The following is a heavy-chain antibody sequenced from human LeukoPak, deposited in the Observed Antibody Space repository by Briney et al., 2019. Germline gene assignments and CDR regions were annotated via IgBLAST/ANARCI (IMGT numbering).Heavy chain of an antibody. J-gene: IGHJ6*02. Sequence: PGGSLRLSCAASGFTFSNAWMSWVRQAPGKGLEWVGRIKSKTDGGTTDYAAPVKGRFTISRDDSKNTLYLQMNSLKTEDTAVYYCTTDRHRGSYSDYYYGMDVWGQGTTVTVSS. D-gene: IGHD1-26*01. CDR2: IKSKTDGGTT. CDR3: TTDRHRGSYSDYYYGMDV. CDR1: GFTFSNAW. V-gene: IGHV3-15*01.